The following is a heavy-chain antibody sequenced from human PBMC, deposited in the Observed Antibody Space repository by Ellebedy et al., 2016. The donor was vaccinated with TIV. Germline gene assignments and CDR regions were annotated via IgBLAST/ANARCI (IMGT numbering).Heavy chain of an antibody. CDR2: IRSDGSGA. J-gene: IGHJ5*02. V-gene: IGHV3-74*01. CDR3: ARGARGVGDWFDP. CDR1: GFIFSNKW. D-gene: IGHD1-26*01. Sequence: GGSLRLXXAGSGFIFSNKWIHWIRQAPGKGLVWVSRIRSDGSGANYADSVKGRFTISRDNAKNTAYLQMNSLRAEDTAVYYCARGARGVGDWFDPWGQGTLVTVSS.